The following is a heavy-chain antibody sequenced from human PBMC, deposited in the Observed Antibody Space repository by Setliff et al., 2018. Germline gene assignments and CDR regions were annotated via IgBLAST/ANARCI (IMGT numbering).Heavy chain of an antibody. D-gene: IGHD3-10*01. CDR2: INHSGST. Sequence: SETLSLTCAVYGGSFSGYYWSWIRQPPGKGLEWIGEINHSGSTNYNPSLKSRVTMSIDTSKNQFSLNLSNVTAADTAVYYCAKVPITKVYFYMDVWGKGTTVTV. CDR3: AKVPITKVYFYMDV. CDR1: GGSFSGYY. V-gene: IGHV4-34*01. J-gene: IGHJ6*03.